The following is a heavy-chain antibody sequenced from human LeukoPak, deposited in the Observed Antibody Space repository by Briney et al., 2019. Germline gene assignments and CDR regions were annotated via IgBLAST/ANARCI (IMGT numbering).Heavy chain of an antibody. D-gene: IGHD2/OR15-2a*01. J-gene: IGHJ6*03. CDR3: ARGRLFYYMDV. Sequence: SETLSLTCTVSGGSLNDYFWDWIRQAPGKGLEWIGNIYYRGDTNYNPSLKGRLTASLDTSKNHFSLKLTSVTAADTAVYYCARGRLFYYMDVWGEGTTVTVSS. CDR2: IYYRGDT. CDR1: GGSLNDYF. V-gene: IGHV4-59*01.